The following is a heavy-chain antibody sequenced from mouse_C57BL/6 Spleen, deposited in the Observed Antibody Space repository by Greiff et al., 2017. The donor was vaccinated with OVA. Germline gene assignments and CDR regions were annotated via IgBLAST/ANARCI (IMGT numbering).Heavy chain of an antibody. V-gene: IGHV1-15*01. D-gene: IGHD2-2*01. Sequence: QVQLQQSGAELVRPGASVTLSCKASGYTFTDYEMHWVKQTPVHGLEWIGAIDPETGGTAYNQKFKGKAILTADKSSSTAYMELRSLTSEDSAVYYCTRARGIRLRDYWGQGTTLTVSS. CDR3: TRARGIRLRDY. J-gene: IGHJ2*01. CDR1: GYTFTDYE. CDR2: IDPETGGT.